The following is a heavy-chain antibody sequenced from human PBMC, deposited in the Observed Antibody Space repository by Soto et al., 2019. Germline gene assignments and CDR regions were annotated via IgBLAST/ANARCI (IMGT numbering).Heavy chain of an antibody. D-gene: IGHD3-3*01. CDR3: ARGGGVGVAGSAAFDM. Sequence: QLHLVQSGAVVKKPGASVTVSCSASGYPVTAYYMHWVRQAPGRGLEWMGGINPATGAAKYTQTFQGRVTLTRATSTGTVFMELGGLTSEDTAVFYCARGGGVGVAGSAAFDMWGQGTLVTVSS. J-gene: IGHJ3*02. CDR2: INPATGAA. CDR1: GYPVTAYY. V-gene: IGHV1-2*02.